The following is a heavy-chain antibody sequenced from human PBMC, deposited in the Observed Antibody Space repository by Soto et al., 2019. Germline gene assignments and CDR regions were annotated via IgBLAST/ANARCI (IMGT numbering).Heavy chain of an antibody. V-gene: IGHV1-69*13. CDR2: IIPIFGTA. Sequence: GXSGKVSCKASVSTFSSYAISWVRQAPGQGLEWMGGIIPIFGTANYAQKFQGRVTITADESTSTAYMELSSLRSEYTAVYYCARAVEMATISQLYFDYWGQGNLVTVSS. D-gene: IGHD5-12*01. CDR1: VSTFSSYA. CDR3: ARAVEMATISQLYFDY. J-gene: IGHJ4*02.